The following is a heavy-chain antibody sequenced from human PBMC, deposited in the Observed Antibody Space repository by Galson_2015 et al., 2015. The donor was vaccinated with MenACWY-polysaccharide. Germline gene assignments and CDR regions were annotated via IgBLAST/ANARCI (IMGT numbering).Heavy chain of an antibody. CDR2: IRYDGSDK. CDR1: GFTFSRYG. V-gene: IGHV3-30*02. CDR3: AKDAVPQLQSTSSAFDD. D-gene: IGHD6-6*01. Sequence: SLRLSCAASGFTFSRYGMHWVRQAPGKGLEWVSFIRYDGSDKYYTDSVKGRFTISRDNSKNTLYLQMNSLRIEDTAVYYCAKDAVPQLQSTSSAFDDWGQGTLVTISS. J-gene: IGHJ4*02.